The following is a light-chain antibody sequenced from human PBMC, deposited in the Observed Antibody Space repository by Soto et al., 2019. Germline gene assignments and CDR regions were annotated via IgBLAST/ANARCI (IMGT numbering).Light chain of an antibody. CDR2: PAS. J-gene: IGKJ4*01. V-gene: IGKV1-39*01. CDR1: QNIRAF. CDR3: QQYYSYPLT. Sequence: DIHMTQSPSSLSAYVGYRFTIACGASQNIRAFLNWYQQKTGKAPKLLIYPASTLQSGVPSRFSGSGSGTDFTLTISCLQSEDFETYYCQQYYSYPLTLGGGTKVDIK.